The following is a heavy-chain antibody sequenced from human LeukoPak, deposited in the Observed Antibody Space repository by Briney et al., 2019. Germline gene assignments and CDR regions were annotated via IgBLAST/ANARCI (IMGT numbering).Heavy chain of an antibody. CDR1: GFTFSSYW. CDR3: ARMYWGAFDI. J-gene: IGHJ3*02. D-gene: IGHD2-8*02. CDR2: VKQDGSEK. Sequence: GGSLRLSCAASGFTFSSYWMSWVRQTSGKGLEWVAHVKQDGSEKYFVDSVKGRFTISRDNAKTSLYLQMNSLRAEDTAVYYCARMYWGAFDIWGQGTMVTVSS. V-gene: IGHV3-7*01.